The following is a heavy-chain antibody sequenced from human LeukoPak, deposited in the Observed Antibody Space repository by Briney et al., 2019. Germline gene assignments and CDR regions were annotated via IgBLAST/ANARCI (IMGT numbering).Heavy chain of an antibody. CDR2: ISASGGST. CDR1: GFTFSSYA. V-gene: IGHV3-23*01. Sequence: GGSLRLSCAASGFTFSSYAMSWVRQAPGKGLEWVSSISASGGSTYYADSVKGRFTTSRDNSKNTLYLQMNSLRAEDTALYYCAKDTAYGLPNDYWGQGTLVTVSS. CDR3: AKDTAYGLPNDY. D-gene: IGHD4-17*01. J-gene: IGHJ4*02.